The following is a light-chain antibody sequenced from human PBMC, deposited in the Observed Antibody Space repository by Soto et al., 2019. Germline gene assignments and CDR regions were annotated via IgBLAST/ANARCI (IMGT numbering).Light chain of an antibody. J-gene: IGKJ1*01. CDR2: DAS. CDR1: QSVSNN. CDR3: QQYNNWPPWT. Sequence: ILMTQSPATLSVSPGERATLSCRASQSVSNNLAWYQQKPGQAPRLLIYDASTRATGIPARFSGSGSGTDFTLNISGLQYEDFAVYYCQQYNNWPPWTFGQGTKVEIK. V-gene: IGKV3-15*01.